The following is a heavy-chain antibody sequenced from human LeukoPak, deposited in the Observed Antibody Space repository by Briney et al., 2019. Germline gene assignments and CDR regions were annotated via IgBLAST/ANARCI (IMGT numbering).Heavy chain of an antibody. D-gene: IGHD1-1*01. V-gene: IGHV3-33*01. Sequence: PGGSLRLSCAASGFTFSSYGMHWVRQAPGKGLEWVAVIWYDGSNKYYADSVKGRFTISRDNSKNTLYLQMNSLRAEDTAVYYCARDRRFTTGTFYYYYGMDVWGQGTTVTVSS. J-gene: IGHJ6*02. CDR2: IWYDGSNK. CDR3: ARDRRFTTGTFYYYYGMDV. CDR1: GFTFSSYG.